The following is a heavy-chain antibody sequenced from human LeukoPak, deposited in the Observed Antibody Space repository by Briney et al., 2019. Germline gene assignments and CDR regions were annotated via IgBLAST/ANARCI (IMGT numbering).Heavy chain of an antibody. V-gene: IGHV4-59*01. CDR1: GGSISNYY. CDR2: ISYSGTT. D-gene: IGHD3-10*01. J-gene: IGHJ4*02. Sequence: SETLSLTCTVSGGSISNYYWNWIRQPPGKGLEWIGYISYSGTTNYNPSLRSRVTISVDTSKNQFSLKLSSVTAADTAVYYCARMGQGYYGSGTYYKLNYWGQGTLVTVPS. CDR3: ARMGQGYYGSGTYYKLNY.